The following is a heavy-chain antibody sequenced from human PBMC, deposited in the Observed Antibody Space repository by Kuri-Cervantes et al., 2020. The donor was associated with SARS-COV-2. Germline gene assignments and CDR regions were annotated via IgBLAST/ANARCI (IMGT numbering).Heavy chain of an antibody. J-gene: IGHJ4*02. D-gene: IGHD6-13*01. V-gene: IGHV3-23*01. CDR2: ISGSGGST. Sequence: ESLKISCAASGFTFSSYAMSWVRQAPGKGLEWVSAISGSGGSTYYADSVKGRFTISRDNSKNTLYLQMNSLRAEDTAVYYCAKRGQYSSSWGDVDYWGQGTLVTVSS. CDR3: AKRGQYSSSWGDVDY. CDR1: GFTFSSYA.